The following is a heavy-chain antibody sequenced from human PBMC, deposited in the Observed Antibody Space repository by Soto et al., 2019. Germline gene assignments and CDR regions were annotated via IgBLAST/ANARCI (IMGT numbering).Heavy chain of an antibody. V-gene: IGHV3-21*01. CDR1: GFTFSSHA. CDR2: ISATGSDI. J-gene: IGHJ4*02. Sequence: PGGSLRLSCTDSGFTFSSHAMNWVRQAPGKGLEWVSSISATGSDIYYGDSVMGRFTISRDNAKNSLYLQLNNLRVEDTAVYYCARGYDVVRVHVAIRVGYFDHWGQGTVVTVSS. D-gene: IGHD3-16*01. CDR3: ARGYDVVRVHVAIRVGYFDH.